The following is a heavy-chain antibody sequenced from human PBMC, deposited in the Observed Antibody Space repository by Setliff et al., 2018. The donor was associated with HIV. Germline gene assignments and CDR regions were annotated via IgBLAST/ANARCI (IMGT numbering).Heavy chain of an antibody. V-gene: IGHV1-24*01. CDR2: FDPEDGET. CDR3: ARQLFNSFDY. J-gene: IGHJ4*02. CDR1: GYSLTDLS. Sequence: ASVKVSCKVSGYSLTDLSIHWVRQAPGKGLEWMGGFDPEDGETVYAQKLQGRVTMTEDTSTDTAYMELSSLRSEDTAMYYCARQLFNSFDYWGQGTLVTVSS. D-gene: IGHD1-1*01.